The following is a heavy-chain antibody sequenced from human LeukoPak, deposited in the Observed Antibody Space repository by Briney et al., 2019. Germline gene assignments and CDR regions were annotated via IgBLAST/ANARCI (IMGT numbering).Heavy chain of an antibody. J-gene: IGHJ5*02. CDR1: GGSISSYY. D-gene: IGHD1-26*01. CDR3: ARVGRYSRTLVS. V-gene: IGHV4-59*01. CDR2: IYYSGST. Sequence: SETLSLTCTVSGGSISSYYWSWIRQPPGKGLEWIGCIYYSGSTNYNPSLKSRVTISVDTSKNQFSLKLSSVTAADTAVYYCARVGRYSRTLVSWGQGTLVTVSS.